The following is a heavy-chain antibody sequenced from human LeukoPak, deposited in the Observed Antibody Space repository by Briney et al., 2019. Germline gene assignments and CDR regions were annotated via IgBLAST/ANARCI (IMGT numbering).Heavy chain of an antibody. Sequence: SETLSLTCTVSGGSISSYYWSWIRQPAGEGLEWIGRIYTSGSTNYNPSLKSRVTMSVDTSKNQFSLKLSSVTAADTAVYYCATSVAGKYYYYYYMDVWGKGTTVTVSS. CDR3: ATSVAGKYYYYYYMDV. D-gene: IGHD6-19*01. CDR2: IYTSGST. CDR1: GGSISSYY. J-gene: IGHJ6*03. V-gene: IGHV4-4*07.